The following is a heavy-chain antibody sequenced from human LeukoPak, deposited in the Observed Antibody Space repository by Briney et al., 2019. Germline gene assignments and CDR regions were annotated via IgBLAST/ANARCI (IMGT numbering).Heavy chain of an antibody. V-gene: IGHV4-39*07. CDR1: GGSISSSTYY. J-gene: IGHJ4*02. CDR3: ARGISFFDY. D-gene: IGHD3-3*02. CDR2: IYYSGST. Sequence: PSETLSLTCTVSGGSISSSTYYWGWIRQPPGKGLEWIGTIYYSGSTYYNPSLKSRVTISVDTSKNQFSLELSSVTAADTAVYYCARGISFFDYWGQGTLVTVSS.